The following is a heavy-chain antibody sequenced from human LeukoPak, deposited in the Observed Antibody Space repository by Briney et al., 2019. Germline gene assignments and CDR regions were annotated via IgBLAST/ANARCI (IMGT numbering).Heavy chain of an antibody. J-gene: IGHJ3*02. CDR1: GFTFDDYG. V-gene: IGHV3-20*04. CDR2: INWNGGST. CDR3: ARGRHPSYCGGDCYSAFDI. D-gene: IGHD2-21*01. Sequence: GGSLRLSCAASGFTFDDYGMSWVRQAPGKGLEWVSGINWNGGSTGYADSVKGRFTISRDNAKNSLYLQMNSLRAEDTALYYCARGRHPSYCGGDCYSAFDIWGQGTMVTVSS.